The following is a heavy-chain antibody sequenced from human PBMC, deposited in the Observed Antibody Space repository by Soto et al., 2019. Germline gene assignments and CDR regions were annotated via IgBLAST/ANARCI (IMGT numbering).Heavy chain of an antibody. V-gene: IGHV1-18*01. CDR1: GYIFVNYG. CDR3: AMVDNYVTPTPQDV. CDR2: ISPYSGNT. Sequence: QVQLVQSGDEVRKPGSSVKVSCKASGYIFVNYGIAWVRQAPGQGLEWMGWISPYSGNTHDASKVQGRLTMTTDTSTSTAYMDLVSLTSDDPAVYYCAMVDNYVTPTPQDVWGQGTTVTVS. J-gene: IGHJ6*02. D-gene: IGHD3-16*01.